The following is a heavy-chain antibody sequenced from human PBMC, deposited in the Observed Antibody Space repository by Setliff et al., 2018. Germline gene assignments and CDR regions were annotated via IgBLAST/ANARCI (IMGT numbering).Heavy chain of an antibody. J-gene: IGHJ3*02. CDR3: VRDRAAIVVGPPTAAFDI. Sequence: ASVKVSCKAFGYTFAKYGTSWVRQAPGQGLEWMGWISGYNGYTVYAQKLQGRVTLTTDTSTGTAYMEVRSLRSDDTAQYYCVRDRAAIVVGPPTAAFDIWGQGTMVTVPS. CDR1: GYTFAKYG. V-gene: IGHV1-18*01. CDR2: ISGYNGYT. D-gene: IGHD2-2*01.